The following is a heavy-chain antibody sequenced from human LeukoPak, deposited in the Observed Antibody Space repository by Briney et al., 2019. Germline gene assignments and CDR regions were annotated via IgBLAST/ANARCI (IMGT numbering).Heavy chain of an antibody. Sequence: SGGSLRLSCAASGFTFSDAWMTWVRQAPGKGLEWVGHIQSKTAGGTADYAAPVKGRFTISRDDSKNTLYLQMNSLKIEDTAVCYCTTGGYSYHYLYVNWGQGTLVSVSS. CDR3: TTGGYSYHYLYVN. J-gene: IGHJ4*02. V-gene: IGHV3-15*01. CDR2: IQSKTAGGTA. CDR1: GFTFSDAW. D-gene: IGHD5-18*01.